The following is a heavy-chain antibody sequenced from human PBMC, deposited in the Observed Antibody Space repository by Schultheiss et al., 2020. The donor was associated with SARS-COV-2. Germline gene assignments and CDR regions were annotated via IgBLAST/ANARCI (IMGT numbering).Heavy chain of an antibody. Sequence: SLKISCAASGFTFDDYAMHWVRQAPGKGLEWVSGISWNSGSIGYADSVKGRFTISRDNAKNSLYLQMNSLRAEDTAVYYCARDLGSVTTRWGQGTLVTVSS. CDR3: ARDLGSVTTR. CDR1: GFTFDDYA. CDR2: ISWNSGSI. V-gene: IGHV3-9*01. D-gene: IGHD4-17*01. J-gene: IGHJ4*02.